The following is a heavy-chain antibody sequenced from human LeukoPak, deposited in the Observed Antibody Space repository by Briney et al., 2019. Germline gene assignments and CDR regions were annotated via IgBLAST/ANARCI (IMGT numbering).Heavy chain of an antibody. Sequence: GGSLRLSCATSGFIFSSYAMSWVRQAPGRGLEWVSSISGSGGSIYYADSVKGRFTISRDNSKNTLYLQMNSLRAEDTAVYYCASRGGSSSWHNFDYWGQGTLVTVSS. CDR3: ASRGGSSSWHNFDY. CDR1: GFIFSSYA. CDR2: ISGSGGSI. D-gene: IGHD6-13*01. J-gene: IGHJ4*02. V-gene: IGHV3-23*01.